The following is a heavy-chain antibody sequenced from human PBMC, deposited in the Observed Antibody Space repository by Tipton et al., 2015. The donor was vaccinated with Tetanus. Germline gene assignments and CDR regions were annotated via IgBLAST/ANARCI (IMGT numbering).Heavy chain of an antibody. J-gene: IGHJ3*01. CDR2: IFHSGST. D-gene: IGHD2-2*01. CDR3: ARRSYCSSSRCFDAFDL. Sequence: LRLSCAVSGGSISSGGYSWTWIRQPPGKGLQWIAYIFHSGSTNYSPSLKSRVAISMDTSKNQISLKLSSVTAADTAVYYCARRSYCSSSRCFDAFDLWGQGTMVTVSS. V-gene: IGHV4-61*08. CDR1: GGSISSGGYS.